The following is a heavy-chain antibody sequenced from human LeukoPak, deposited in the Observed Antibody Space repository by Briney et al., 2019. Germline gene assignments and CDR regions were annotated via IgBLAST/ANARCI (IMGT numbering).Heavy chain of an antibody. CDR1: GGTFSSYA. Sequence: ASVTASCKASGGTFSSYAISWVRQAPGQGLEWMGGIIPILGTANYAQKFQGRLTIPTDESTSTAYMELSSLRSEDTAVYYCARVRGPSQDVFDIGGQGTMVTVSS. V-gene: IGHV1-69*05. J-gene: IGHJ3*02. CDR3: ARVRGPSQDVFDI. CDR2: IIPILGTA. D-gene: IGHD3-10*01.